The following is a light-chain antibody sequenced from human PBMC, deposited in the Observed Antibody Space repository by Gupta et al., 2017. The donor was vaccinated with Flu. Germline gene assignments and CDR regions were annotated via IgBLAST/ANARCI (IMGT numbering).Light chain of an antibody. V-gene: IGLV1-40*01. CDR1: SSNIGANYD. CDR3: QSYDSSLSGYV. CDR2: ANF. Sequence: QSVLTQPPSVSGAPGQRVTISCHGSSSNIGANYDVQWYQQLPGTAPKLPISANFDRHSGVPDRFSGSKSGISASLAITRLQADDEADYYCQSYDSSLSGYVFGTGTKVTVL. J-gene: IGLJ1*01.